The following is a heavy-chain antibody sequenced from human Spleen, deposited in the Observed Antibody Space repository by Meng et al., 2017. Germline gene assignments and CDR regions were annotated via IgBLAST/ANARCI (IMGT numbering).Heavy chain of an antibody. CDR1: GFTFSSYI. CDR3: ARKAGNCISTTCYSLGY. CDR2: INAVFGTT. D-gene: IGHD2-2*01. V-gene: IGHV1-69*05. Sequence: GGSLRLSCAASGFTFSSYIMTWVRQAPGKGLEWMGGINAVFGTTNYAQKFQGRVTITTDESTSTVYMELTRLTSEDTAVYFCARKAGNCISTTCYSLGYWGQGTLVTVSS. J-gene: IGHJ4*02.